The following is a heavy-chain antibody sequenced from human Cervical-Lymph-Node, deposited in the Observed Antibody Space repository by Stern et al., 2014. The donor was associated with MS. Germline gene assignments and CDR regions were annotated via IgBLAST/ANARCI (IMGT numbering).Heavy chain of an antibody. CDR2: IIPISVKA. D-gene: IGHD1-14*01. J-gene: IGHJ6*02. V-gene: IGHV1-69*01. Sequence: QVQLVQSGAEVKKPGSSVKVSCKASGDSLSRFAISWVRQAPGQGLERMGGIIPISVKANYAQKFQGRFNLIAYESTSTAYMELSSLKSEDAAVYYCASSYTGWDNPYHFYGMDVWGQGTTVTVSS. CDR3: ASSYTGWDNPYHFYGMDV. CDR1: GDSLSRFA.